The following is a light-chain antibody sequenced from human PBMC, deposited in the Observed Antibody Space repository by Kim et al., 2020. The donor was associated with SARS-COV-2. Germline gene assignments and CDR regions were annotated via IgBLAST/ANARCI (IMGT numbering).Light chain of an antibody. CDR1: SSDVGGYNY. Sequence: SITISCSGTSSDVGGYNYGSWYQQHPGKAPNLMIYYVSNRPSGVSNLFSGSKSGNTASLTISGLQAEDEADYYCSSYTSSSTLGVFGGGTQLTVL. J-gene: IGLJ2*01. V-gene: IGLV2-14*03. CDR3: SSYTSSSTLGV. CDR2: YVS.